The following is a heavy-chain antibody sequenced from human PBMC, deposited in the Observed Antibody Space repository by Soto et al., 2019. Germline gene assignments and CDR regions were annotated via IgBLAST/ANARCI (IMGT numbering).Heavy chain of an antibody. CDR1: GGTFSSYT. J-gene: IGHJ3*02. D-gene: IGHD2-15*01. CDR3: ASIYCSSGSCYSAGAFDI. Sequence: QVQLVQSGAEVKKPGSSVKVSCKASGGTFSSYTISWVRQAPGQGLEWMGRIIPILGIANYAQKFQGRVTITADKSTSTAYMELSSLRSEDTAVYYCASIYCSSGSCYSAGAFDIWGQGTMVTVSS. CDR2: IIPILGIA. V-gene: IGHV1-69*02.